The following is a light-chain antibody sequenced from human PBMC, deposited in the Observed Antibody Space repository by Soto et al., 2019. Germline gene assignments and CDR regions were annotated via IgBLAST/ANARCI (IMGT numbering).Light chain of an antibody. J-gene: IGLJ1*01. V-gene: IGLV2-14*01. Sequence: QSALTQPDSVSGSPGQSITISCTGTSSDVGGYNYVSWYQHHPGKAPKLMLYEVSHRPSGVSNRFSGAKSGNTASLTISGLQAEDEADYYCSSYTSRSTHYVFGTGTQVTVL. CDR2: EVS. CDR3: SSYTSRSTHYV. CDR1: SSDVGGYNY.